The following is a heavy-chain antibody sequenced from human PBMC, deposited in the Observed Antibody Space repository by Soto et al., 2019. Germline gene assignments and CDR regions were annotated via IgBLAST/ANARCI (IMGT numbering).Heavy chain of an antibody. CDR2: IYPGDSDA. Sequence: GESLKISCKGSGYTFSTYWIGWVRQVPGKVLEWMGIIYPGDSDARYSPSFQGQVTISADKSLTTAYMQWTSLRASDSGIYYCARVGCIGGNCYPRDALHDWGKGXQVTVYS. D-gene: IGHD2-15*01. J-gene: IGHJ4*02. CDR3: ARVGCIGGNCYPRDALHD. CDR1: GYTFSTYW. V-gene: IGHV5-51*01.